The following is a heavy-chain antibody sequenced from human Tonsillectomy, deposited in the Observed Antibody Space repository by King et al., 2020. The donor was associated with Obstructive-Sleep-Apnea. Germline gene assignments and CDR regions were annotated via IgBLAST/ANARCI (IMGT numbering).Heavy chain of an antibody. D-gene: IGHD1-26*01. CDR2: IGAAGDT. Sequence: EVQLVESGGALAQPGESLRLSCAASGFTFSNFDMHWVRQIIGKGLKWVSAIGAAGDTYYPVSVKGRFTISRDNAKNSLYLQMNSLRDGDTAVYYCARSVGGSLKGPFDYLGQGTLVIVSS. CDR1: GFTFSNFD. V-gene: IGHV3-13*01. CDR3: ARSVGGSLKGPFDY. J-gene: IGHJ4*02.